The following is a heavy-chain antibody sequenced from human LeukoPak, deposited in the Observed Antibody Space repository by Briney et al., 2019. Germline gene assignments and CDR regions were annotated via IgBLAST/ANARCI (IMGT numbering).Heavy chain of an antibody. D-gene: IGHD6-13*01. CDR1: GYTFTSYG. CDR3: ATQSGYSGAAGPPDY. V-gene: IGHV1-18*01. Sequence: ASVKVSCKASGYTFTSYGISWVRQAPGQGLEWMGWIGAYNGNTNYAQKLQGRVTMTTDTSTSTAYMELRSLRSDDTAVYYCATQSGYSGAAGPPDYWGQGTLVTVSS. CDR2: IGAYNGNT. J-gene: IGHJ4*02.